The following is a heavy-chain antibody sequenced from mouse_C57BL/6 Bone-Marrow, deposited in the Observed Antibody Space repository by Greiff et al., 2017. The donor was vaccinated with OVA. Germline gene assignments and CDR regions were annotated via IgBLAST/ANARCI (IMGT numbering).Heavy chain of an antibody. D-gene: IGHD4-1*01. CDR3: ARPGTAWFAY. J-gene: IGHJ3*01. Sequence: EVQGVESGGDLVKPGGSLKLSCAASGFTFSSYGMSWVRQTPDKRLEWVATISSGGSYTYYPDSVKGRFTISRDNAKNTLYLQMSSLKSEDTAMYYCARPGTAWFAYWGQGTLVTVSA. CDR2: ISSGGSYT. V-gene: IGHV5-6*01. CDR1: GFTFSSYG.